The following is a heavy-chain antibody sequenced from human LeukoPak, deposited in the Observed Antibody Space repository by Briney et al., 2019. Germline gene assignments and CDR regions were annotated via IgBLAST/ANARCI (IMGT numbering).Heavy chain of an antibody. CDR2: VNLQGST. CDR1: GGSISSYY. CDR3: AREGGPYRPLDY. Sequence: SETLSLTCTVSGGSISSYYWSWIRQPAGKGLEWIGEVNLQGSTNYNPSLMGRVAISVDKSENHISLQLTSVTAADTAVYYCAREGGPYRPLDYSGQGTLVTVSS. V-gene: IGHV4-4*07. J-gene: IGHJ4*02.